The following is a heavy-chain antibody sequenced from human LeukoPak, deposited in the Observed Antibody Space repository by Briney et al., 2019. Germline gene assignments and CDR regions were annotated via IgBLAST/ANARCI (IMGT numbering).Heavy chain of an antibody. CDR2: ISGSGGST. J-gene: IGHJ4*02. D-gene: IGHD6-19*01. CDR1: GLTFSSYV. V-gene: IGHV3-23*01. CDR3: AKVSSVTVPGRTGRQKGYLDY. Sequence: PGGSLRLSCAASGLTFSSYVMSWVRQAPGKGLEWVSDISGSGGSTNYADSVKGRFTISRDNSKNTLYVQMNNLRAEDTAVYYCAKVSSVTVPGRTGRQKGYLDYWGQGTLVTVSS.